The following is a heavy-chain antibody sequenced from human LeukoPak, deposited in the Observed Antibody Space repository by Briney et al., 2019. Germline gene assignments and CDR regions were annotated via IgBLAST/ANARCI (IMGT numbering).Heavy chain of an antibody. J-gene: IGHJ4*02. CDR2: IRYDGSNK. Sequence: AGGSLRLSCAASGFTFSSYGMHWVRQAPGKGLEWVAFIRYDGSNKYYADSVKGRFTISRDNSKNTLYLQMNSLRAEDTAVYYCARYPGYCSGGSCYGGFGVDYWGQGTLVTVSS. CDR3: ARYPGYCSGGSCYGGFGVDY. D-gene: IGHD2-15*01. CDR1: GFTFSSYG. V-gene: IGHV3-30*02.